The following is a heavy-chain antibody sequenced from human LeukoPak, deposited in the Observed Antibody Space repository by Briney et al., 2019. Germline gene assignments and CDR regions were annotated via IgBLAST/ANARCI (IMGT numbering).Heavy chain of an antibody. J-gene: IGHJ4*02. CDR1: GGSISSSSYY. CDR3: ARDEMAVAGKGIDY. V-gene: IGHV4-39*07. CDR2: IYYSGST. D-gene: IGHD6-19*01. Sequence: PSETLSLTCTVSGGSISSSSYYWGWIRQPPGKGLEWIGSIYYSGSTYYNPSLKSRVTISVDTSKNQFSLKLSSVTAADTAVYYCARDEMAVAGKGIDYWGQGTLVTVSS.